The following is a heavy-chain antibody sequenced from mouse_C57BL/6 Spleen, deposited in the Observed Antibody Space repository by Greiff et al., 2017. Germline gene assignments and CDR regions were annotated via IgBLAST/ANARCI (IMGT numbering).Heavy chain of an antibody. CDR1: GYTFTDYE. J-gene: IGHJ3*01. V-gene: IGHV1-15*01. CDR3: TGDYYFSWFAY. CDR2: IDPETGGT. Sequence: QVQLQQSGAELVRPGASVTLSCKASGYTFTDYEMHWVKQTPVHGLEWIGAIDPETGGTAYNQKFKGKAILTADKSSSTAYMELRSLTSEDSAVYYCTGDYYFSWFAYWGQGTLVTVSA. D-gene: IGHD1-1*01.